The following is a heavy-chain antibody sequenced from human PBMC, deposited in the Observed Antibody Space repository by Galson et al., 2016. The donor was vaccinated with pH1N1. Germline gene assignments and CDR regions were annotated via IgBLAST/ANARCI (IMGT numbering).Heavy chain of an antibody. CDR2: FFYGENT. CDR1: GASISSSDHY. V-gene: IGHV4-39*01. CDR3: AGDRLIRDASMGSRFDP. Sequence: LTCSVSGASISSSDHYWGWIRQTPGTGLEWIGSFFYGENTYYSPSLKSRATLSVDTSKNQFSLKLTSVSAADTGGYFCAGDRLIRDASMGSRFDPWGQGTLVTVSS. J-gene: IGHJ5*02. D-gene: IGHD5-24*01.